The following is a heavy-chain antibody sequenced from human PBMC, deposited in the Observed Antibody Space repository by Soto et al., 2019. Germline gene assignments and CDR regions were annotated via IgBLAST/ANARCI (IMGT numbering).Heavy chain of an antibody. CDR3: ARGRVGYYDSRGYQLDQYFQH. D-gene: IGHD3-22*01. CDR2: ISYDGSNK. Sequence: QVQLVESGGGVVQPGRSLRLSCAGSGFTFSSYAMHWVRQAPGKGLEWVAVISYDGSNKYYADSVKGRFTISRDNSKNTLYLQMNSLRAEDTAVYYCARGRVGYYDSRGYQLDQYFQHWGQGTLVTVSS. V-gene: IGHV3-30-3*01. CDR1: GFTFSSYA. J-gene: IGHJ1*01.